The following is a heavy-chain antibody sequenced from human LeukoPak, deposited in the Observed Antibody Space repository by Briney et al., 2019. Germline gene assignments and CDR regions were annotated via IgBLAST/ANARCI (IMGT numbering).Heavy chain of an antibody. V-gene: IGHV3-48*04. CDR1: GFTFSSYS. J-gene: IGHJ4*02. CDR2: ISSSSSTI. CDR3: AREGYSSSWYPFGY. D-gene: IGHD6-13*01. Sequence: QPGGSLRLSCAASGFTFSSYSMNWVRQAPGKGLEWVSYISSSSSTIYYADSVKGRFTISRDNAKNSLYLQMNSLRAEDTAVYYCAREGYSSSWYPFGYWGQGTLVTVSS.